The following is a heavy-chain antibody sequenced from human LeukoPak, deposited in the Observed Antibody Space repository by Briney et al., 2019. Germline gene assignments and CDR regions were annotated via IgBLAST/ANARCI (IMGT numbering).Heavy chain of an antibody. CDR1: GFTFSNAW. J-gene: IGHJ3*01. CDR2: IKSKTDGGTT. D-gene: IGHD3-10*01. V-gene: IGHV3-15*01. CDR3: TTAPDFGEFLLGDAFDL. Sequence: GGSLRLSCAASGFTFSNAWMSWVRQAPGKGLEWVGRIKSKTDGGTTDYAAPVKGRFTISRDDSKNTLYLQMNSLKTEDTAVYYCTTAPDFGEFLLGDAFDLWGQGTMVTVSS.